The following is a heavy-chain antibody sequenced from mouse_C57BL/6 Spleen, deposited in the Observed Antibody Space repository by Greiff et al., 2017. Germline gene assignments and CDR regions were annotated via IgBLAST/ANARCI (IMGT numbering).Heavy chain of an antibody. J-gene: IGHJ3*01. V-gene: IGHV1-43*01. D-gene: IGHD1-1*01. CDR2: INPSTGGT. CDR1: GYSFTGYY. CDR3: ARWDFPITTVVATEDWFAY. Sequence: EVQLQQSGPELVKPGASVKISCKASGYSFTGYYMHWVKQSSEKSLEWIGEINPSTGGTSYNQKFKGKATLTVDKSSSTAYMQLKSLTSEDSAVYYCARWDFPITTVVATEDWFAYWGQGTLVTVSA.